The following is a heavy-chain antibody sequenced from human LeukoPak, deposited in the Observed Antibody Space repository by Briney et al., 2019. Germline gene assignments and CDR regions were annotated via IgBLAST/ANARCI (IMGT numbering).Heavy chain of an antibody. CDR2: VSYDGSTK. V-gene: IGHV3-30*18. J-gene: IGHJ4*02. CDR3: AKGSPYGDYVGY. CDR1: GFTFSSYG. Sequence: GGSLRLPCAASGFTFSSYGMHWVRQAPGKGLEWVAVVSYDGSTKYCADTVKGRLTISRDNSKNTLYLQMNSLRAEDTAVYYCAKGSPYGDYVGYWGQGTLVTVSS. D-gene: IGHD4-17*01.